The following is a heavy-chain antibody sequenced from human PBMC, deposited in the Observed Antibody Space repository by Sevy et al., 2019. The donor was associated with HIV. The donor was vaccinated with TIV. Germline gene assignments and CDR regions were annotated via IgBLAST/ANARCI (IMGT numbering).Heavy chain of an antibody. J-gene: IGHJ4*02. CDR2: IWYDGTNK. Sequence: GGSLRLSRGVSGFSFSSYDIHWVRQAPGKGLEWVAVIWYDGTNKYYGDSVKGRFTIFRDNSENTVYLHMNTLRDEDTAIYYCARGPYYSDSSGYINYWGQGTLVTVSS. D-gene: IGHD3-22*01. CDR3: ARGPYYSDSSGYINY. V-gene: IGHV3-33*08. CDR1: GFSFSSYD.